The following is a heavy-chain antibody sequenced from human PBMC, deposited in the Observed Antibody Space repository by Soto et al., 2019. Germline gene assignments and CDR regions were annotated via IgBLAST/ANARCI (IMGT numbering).Heavy chain of an antibody. J-gene: IGHJ4*02. V-gene: IGHV3-74*01. Sequence: GGSLRLSCAASGFTFSRYSMHWVRQAPGKGLVWVSRINTDGSGTTYADSVKGRFTISRDNAKNMLYLQMNSLRAEDTAVYYCVTMGGNYPYWGQGTLVTVSS. CDR1: GFTFSRYS. CDR3: VTMGGNYPY. D-gene: IGHD1-26*01. CDR2: INTDGSGT.